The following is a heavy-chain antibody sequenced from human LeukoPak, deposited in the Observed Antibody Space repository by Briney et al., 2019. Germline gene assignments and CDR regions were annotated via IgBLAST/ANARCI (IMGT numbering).Heavy chain of an antibody. CDR2: IYPGDSHT. Sequence: GESLKISCKGSGYIFTSYWIGWVRQMPGKGLAWMGSIYPGDSHTRYSPSFQGQVTISADKSISTAYLQWSSLKSSDTAMYYCARHILAGTSPHYYYYMDVWDKGTTVTVSS. CDR1: GYIFTSYW. J-gene: IGHJ6*03. D-gene: IGHD2-21*01. CDR3: ARHILAGTSPHYYYYMDV. V-gene: IGHV5-51*01.